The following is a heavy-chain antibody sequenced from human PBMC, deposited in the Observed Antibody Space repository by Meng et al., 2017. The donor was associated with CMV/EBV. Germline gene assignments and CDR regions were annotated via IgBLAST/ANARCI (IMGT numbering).Heavy chain of an antibody. CDR2: IYTSGST. D-gene: IGHD2-2*02. CDR3: AREIVVVPAAIDNWFDP. V-gene: IGHV4-4*07. J-gene: IGHJ5*02. Sequence: QAQLQRSCPGLVKPSVTLSLTCTVSGGSISSYYWSWIRQPAGKGLEWIGRIYTSGSTNYNPSLKSRVTMSVDTSKNQFSLKLSSVTAADTAVYYCAREIVVVPAAIDNWFDPWGQGTLVTVSS. CDR1: GGSISSYY.